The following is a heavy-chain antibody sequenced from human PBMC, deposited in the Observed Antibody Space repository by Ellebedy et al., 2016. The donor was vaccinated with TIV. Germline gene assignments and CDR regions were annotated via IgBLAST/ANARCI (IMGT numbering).Heavy chain of an antibody. CDR1: GYTFTGYY. CDR3: ARGGLGADIVVVVAANY. V-gene: IGHV1-2*02. D-gene: IGHD2-15*01. CDR2: INPNSGGT. Sequence: AASVKVSCKASGYTFTGYYMHWVRQAPGQGLEWMGWINPNSGGTNYAQKFQGRVTMTRDTSISTAYMELSRLRSDDTAVYYCARGGLGADIVVVVAANYWGQGTLVTVSS. J-gene: IGHJ4*02.